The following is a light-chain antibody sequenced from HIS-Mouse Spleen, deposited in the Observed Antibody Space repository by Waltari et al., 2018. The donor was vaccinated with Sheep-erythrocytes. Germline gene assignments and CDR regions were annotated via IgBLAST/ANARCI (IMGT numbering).Light chain of an antibody. V-gene: IGKV3-11*01. CDR1: QSVSSY. CDR2: DAS. J-gene: IGKJ3*01. Sequence: EIVLTQSPATLSLSPGERATLSCRASQSVSSYLAWYQQKPGQAPRLLIYDASNRATGIPARFSGSGSGTDFTLTISSLEPEDFAVYYCQQLNSYPPAFGPGTKVDIK. CDR3: QQLNSYPPA.